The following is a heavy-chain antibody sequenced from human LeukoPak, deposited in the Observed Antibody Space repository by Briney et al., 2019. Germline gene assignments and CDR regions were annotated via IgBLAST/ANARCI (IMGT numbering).Heavy chain of an antibody. CDR2: IYYTGTT. Sequence: SETLSLTCSVSGGSISIYYWTWIRQIPGKGLEWIGYIYYTGTTNYNPLFESRATISVDTSKNQFSLKLTSVTAADTAVYFCARGEDFERYYLAYWGQGALVTVSS. CDR1: GGSISIYY. D-gene: IGHD3-9*01. V-gene: IGHV4-59*01. CDR3: ARGEDFERYYLAY. J-gene: IGHJ4*02.